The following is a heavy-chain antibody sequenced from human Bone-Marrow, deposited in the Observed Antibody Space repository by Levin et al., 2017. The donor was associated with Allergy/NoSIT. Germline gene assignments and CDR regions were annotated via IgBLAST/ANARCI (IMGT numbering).Heavy chain of an antibody. V-gene: IGHV6-1*01. CDR2: TYYRSKWYN. CDR1: GDSVSSNSAA. CDR3: ARELPTEYSSSSRAFDI. D-gene: IGHD6-6*01. Sequence: PSETLSLTCAISGDSVSSNSAAWNWIRQSPSRGLEWLGRTYYRSKWYNDYAVSVKSRITINPDTSKNQFSLQLNSVTPEDTAVYYCARELPTEYSSSSRAFDIWGQGTMVTVSS. J-gene: IGHJ3*02.